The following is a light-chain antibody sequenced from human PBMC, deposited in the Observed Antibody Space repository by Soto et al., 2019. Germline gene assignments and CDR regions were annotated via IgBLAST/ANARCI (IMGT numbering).Light chain of an antibody. CDR2: GAS. CDR3: QQYAASPRT. J-gene: IGKJ1*01. Sequence: EVVLTQSPGTLSLSPRERATLSCRASQSVSNNYLAWYQHKPGQAPRLLIYGASNRAPGIPDRFSGSGSGPDFTLTISSLEPEEFAVYHCQQYAASPRTFGQGTLVEVK. V-gene: IGKV3-20*01. CDR1: QSVSNNY.